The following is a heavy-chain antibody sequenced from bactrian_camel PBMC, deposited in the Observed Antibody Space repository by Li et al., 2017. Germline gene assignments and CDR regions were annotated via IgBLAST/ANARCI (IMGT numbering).Heavy chain of an antibody. J-gene: IGHJ4*01. CDR3: ATGGIYVLYAN. Sequence: HVQLVESGGGSVQSGGSLRLFCAASGATLGTHCMGWFRQAPGKEREEVAVIDADGKTTYADSVKGRFAISRDNAKNTLYLQLNSLKTEDTAMYYCATGGIYVLYANWGQGTQVTVS. V-gene: IGHV3S53*01. D-gene: IGHD7*01. CDR1: GATLGTHC. CDR2: IDADGKT.